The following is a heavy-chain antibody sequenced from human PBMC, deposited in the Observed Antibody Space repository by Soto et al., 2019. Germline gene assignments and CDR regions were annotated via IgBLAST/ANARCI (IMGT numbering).Heavy chain of an antibody. D-gene: IGHD3-22*01. CDR1: GFTFSSYA. CDR3: AKYQPMTQPRPYFDY. CDR2: ISGSGGST. V-gene: IGHV3-23*01. Sequence: GGSLRLSCAASGFTFSSYAMSWVRQAPGKGLEWVSAISGSGGSTFYADSVKGRFTISRDNSRNTLYLQMNSLRAEDTAIYYCAKYQPMTQPRPYFDYWGQGTLVTVSS. J-gene: IGHJ4*02.